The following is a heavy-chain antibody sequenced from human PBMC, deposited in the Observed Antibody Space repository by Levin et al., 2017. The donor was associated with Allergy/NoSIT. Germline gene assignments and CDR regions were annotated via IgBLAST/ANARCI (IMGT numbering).Heavy chain of an antibody. D-gene: IGHD3-3*01. CDR1: GFTFSRYE. CDR2: ISSTGSTI. V-gene: IGHV3-48*03. CDR3: ARQLGNFWSGYNYFDY. Sequence: GESLKISCAASGFTFSRYEMNWVRRAPGKGLEWVSYISSTGSTIYSADSVKGRFTISRDNAKNSLYLHMNSLRAEDTAVYYCARQLGNFWSGYNYFDYWGQGTLVTVSS. J-gene: IGHJ4*02.